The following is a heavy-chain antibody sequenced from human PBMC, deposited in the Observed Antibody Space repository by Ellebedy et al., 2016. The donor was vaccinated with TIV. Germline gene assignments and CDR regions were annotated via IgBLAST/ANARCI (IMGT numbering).Heavy chain of an antibody. J-gene: IGHJ4*02. CDR2: INPDSGGI. V-gene: IGHV1-2*02. D-gene: IGHD3-10*01. CDR3: AREDSTNYGSGYDF. Sequence: AASVKVSCKASGYTFTGYHIHWIRQVPGQGLEWMGWINPDSGGINYGQTFQGRVTMTRDTSISTAYMELSRLRSDDTAVYYCAREDSTNYGSGYDFWGQGTLVTVSS. CDR1: GYTFTGYH.